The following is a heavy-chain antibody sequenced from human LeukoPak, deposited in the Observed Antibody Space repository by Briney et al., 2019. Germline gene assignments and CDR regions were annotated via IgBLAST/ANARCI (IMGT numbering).Heavy chain of an antibody. CDR2: INHSGST. D-gene: IGHD2-2*01. V-gene: IGHV4-34*01. CDR3: ARDQVVPAALRSGSDIREYYYYYGMDV. Sequence: SETLSLTCAVYGGSFSGYYWSWIRQPPGKGLEWIGEINHSGSTNYNPSLKSRVTISVDTSKNQFSLKLSSVTAADTAVYYCARDQVVPAALRSGSDIREYYYYYGMDVWGKGATVTVSS. CDR1: GGSFSGYY. J-gene: IGHJ6*04.